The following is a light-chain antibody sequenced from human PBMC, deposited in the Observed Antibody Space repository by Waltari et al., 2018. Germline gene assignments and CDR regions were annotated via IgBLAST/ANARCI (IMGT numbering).Light chain of an antibody. CDR3: ETWDSNTRV. CDR1: SGHSRYI. Sequence: QPVLTQSSSASASLGSLVKLTCTLSSGHSRYIIAWHQQQPGKAPRYLMKLEGSGSYNKGSGVPDRFSGSSSGADRYLTISNLQSEDEADYYCETWDSNTRVFGGGTKLTVL. V-gene: IGLV4-60*03. J-gene: IGLJ2*01. CDR2: LEGSGSY.